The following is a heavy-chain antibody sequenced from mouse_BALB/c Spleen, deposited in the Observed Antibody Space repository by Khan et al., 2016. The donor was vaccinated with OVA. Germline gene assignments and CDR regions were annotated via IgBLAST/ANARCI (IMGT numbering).Heavy chain of an antibody. CDR2: ISYSGST. CDR3: ARTARIKY. CDR1: GYSITSGYV. J-gene: IGHJ2*01. V-gene: IGHV3-2*02. D-gene: IGHD1-2*01. Sequence: VQLKESGPGLVKPSQSLSLTCTVTGYSITSGYVWNWIRQFPGNKLEWMGYISYSGSTNYNPSLKSRISITRDTSKNQFVLQLNSVTTEDTATYYCARTARIKYWGQGTTLTVSS.